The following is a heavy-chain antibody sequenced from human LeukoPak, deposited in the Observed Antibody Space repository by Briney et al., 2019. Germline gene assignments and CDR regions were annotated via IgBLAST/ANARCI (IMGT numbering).Heavy chain of an antibody. V-gene: IGHV3-33*01. D-gene: IGHD2/OR15-2a*01. Sequence: GGSLRLSCAASGFIFNSYGMHWVRQAPGKGLEWVALIWYDGSNKYYTDSVRGRFTISRDNSKNTLYLEMNSLRAEDTAIYYCAREGPRGNSQFDYWGQGTLVTVSS. J-gene: IGHJ4*02. CDR3: AREGPRGNSQFDY. CDR2: IWYDGSNK. CDR1: GFIFNSYG.